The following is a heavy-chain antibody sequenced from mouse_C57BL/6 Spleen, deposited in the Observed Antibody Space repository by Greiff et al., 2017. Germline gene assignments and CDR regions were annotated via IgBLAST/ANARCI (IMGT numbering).Heavy chain of an antibody. J-gene: IGHJ2*01. D-gene: IGHD2-5*01. CDR3: AREDSNYDGVDY. CDR2: ISDGGSYT. CDR1: GFTFSSYA. V-gene: IGHV5-4*01. Sequence: DVQLVESGGGLVKPGGSLKLSCAASGFTFSSYAMSWVRQSPEKRLEWVATISDGGSYTYYPDNVKGRFTISRDTAKNNLYLQMSHLKSEDTAMYYCAREDSNYDGVDYWGQGTTLTVSS.